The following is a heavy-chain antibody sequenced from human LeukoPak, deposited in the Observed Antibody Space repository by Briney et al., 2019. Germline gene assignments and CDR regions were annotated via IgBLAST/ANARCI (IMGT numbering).Heavy chain of an antibody. CDR3: ARQTPSKDYYDSSGYEGDFDY. Sequence: GESLKISCKGSGYSFTSYWIGWVRQMPGKGLEWMGIIYPGDSDTRYSPSFQGQVTISADKSISTAYLQWSSLKASDTAMYYCARQTPSKDYYDSSGYEGDFDYWGQGTLVTVSS. V-gene: IGHV5-51*01. CDR2: IYPGDSDT. CDR1: GYSFTSYW. J-gene: IGHJ4*02. D-gene: IGHD3-22*01.